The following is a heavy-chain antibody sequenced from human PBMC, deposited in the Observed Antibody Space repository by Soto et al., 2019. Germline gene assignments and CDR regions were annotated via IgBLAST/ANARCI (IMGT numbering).Heavy chain of an antibody. J-gene: IGHJ5*02. Sequence: VQLQESGPSLVKPSETLSLTCTVSGVSISNYYWTWIRQPPGKGLEWIGFISYSGDTTYNPSLQSRVPISVPTSNNQFSLNLSSVTAADTAMYYCARSWQGSRYSGWFDPWGQGIRVTVSS. CDR2: ISYSGDT. CDR1: GVSISNYY. CDR3: ARSWQGSRYSGWFDP. V-gene: IGHV4-59*01. D-gene: IGHD6-13*01.